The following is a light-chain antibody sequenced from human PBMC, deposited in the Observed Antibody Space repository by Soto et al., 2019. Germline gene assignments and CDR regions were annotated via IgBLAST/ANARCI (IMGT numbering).Light chain of an antibody. J-gene: IGKJ1*01. Sequence: EIVLTQSPATLSLSPGERATLSCRASQSVSSYLAWYQQKPGQAPRLLIYDASNRATDIPARVSGSGSGTDFPLTLSSLEPEDLDVYYCLRRSGWPWTLGQGPKVELK. CDR3: LRRSGWPWT. V-gene: IGKV3-11*01. CDR2: DAS. CDR1: QSVSSY.